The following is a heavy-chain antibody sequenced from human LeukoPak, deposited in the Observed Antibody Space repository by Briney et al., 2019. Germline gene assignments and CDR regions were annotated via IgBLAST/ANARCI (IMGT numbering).Heavy chain of an antibody. Sequence: PSETLSLTCTVSGGSTSSYYWSWIRQPPGKGLEWIGYIYYSGSTNYNPSLKSRVTISVDTSKNLFSLQLNSVTPEDTAVYYCAREEVVAVVEPPNPFDIWGQGTMVTVSS. J-gene: IGHJ3*02. CDR1: GGSTSSYY. V-gene: IGHV4-59*12. CDR3: AREEVVAVVEPPNPFDI. D-gene: IGHD2-15*01. CDR2: IYYSGST.